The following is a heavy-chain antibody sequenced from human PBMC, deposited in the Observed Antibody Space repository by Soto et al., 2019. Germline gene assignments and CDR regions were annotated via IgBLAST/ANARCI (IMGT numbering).Heavy chain of an antibody. CDR2: IKGDVSSM. D-gene: IGHD3-10*01. Sequence: EVQLVESGGGLVQAGESLRLSCEASRFTFSNYWMHWVRQVPGKGLVWASRIKGDVSSMNYADPVKGQFTISGDKAKNTVFLQMDSLGAEDTAVYYCERGIRGHYGFDVWGQGTMVTVSS. J-gene: IGHJ3*01. CDR3: ERGIRGHYGFDV. CDR1: RFTFSNYW. V-gene: IGHV3-74*01.